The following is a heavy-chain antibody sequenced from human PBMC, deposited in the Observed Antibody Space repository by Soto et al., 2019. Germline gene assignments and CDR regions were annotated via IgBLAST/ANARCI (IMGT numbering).Heavy chain of an antibody. Sequence: QVQLQESGPGLVKPSETLSLTCTVSGGSISSYYWSWIRQPPGKGLEWIGYIYYSGSTNYNPSLKSRVTISVDTSKNQFSLKLSSVTAADTAVYYCARQELLIDWYFDLWGRGTLVTVSS. V-gene: IGHV4-59*01. CDR1: GGSISSYY. CDR2: IYYSGST. D-gene: IGHD1-26*01. J-gene: IGHJ2*01. CDR3: ARQELLIDWYFDL.